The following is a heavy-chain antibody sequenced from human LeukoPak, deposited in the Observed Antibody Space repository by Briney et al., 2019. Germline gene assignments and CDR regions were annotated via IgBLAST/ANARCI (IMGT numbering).Heavy chain of an antibody. V-gene: IGHV4-39*01. CDR1: GGSISSNRHY. J-gene: IGHJ4*02. CDR3: ARCYGDYVGPYYFDY. D-gene: IGHD4-17*01. Sequence: SETLSLTCTVSGGSISSNRHYWGWIRQPPGKGLEWIGNIYYGGSTYYNPSLKSRVTISVDTSKNQFSLKLSSVTAADTAVYYCARCYGDYVGPYYFDYWGQGTLVTVSS. CDR2: IYYGGST.